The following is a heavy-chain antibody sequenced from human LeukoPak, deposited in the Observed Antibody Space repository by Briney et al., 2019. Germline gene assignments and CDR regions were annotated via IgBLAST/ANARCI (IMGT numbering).Heavy chain of an antibody. CDR2: ISAYNGNI. V-gene: IGHV1-18*01. CDR1: GYTFTSYG. Sequence: ASVKVSCKASGYTFTSYGISWVRQAPGQGLEWMGWISAYNGNINYAQKFQGRVTMTTDTSTSTAYMELRSLRSDDTAVYYCARESRGYRYGYFYYHDMDVWGQGTTVTVSS. D-gene: IGHD5-18*01. CDR3: ARESRGYRYGYFYYHDMDV. J-gene: IGHJ6*02.